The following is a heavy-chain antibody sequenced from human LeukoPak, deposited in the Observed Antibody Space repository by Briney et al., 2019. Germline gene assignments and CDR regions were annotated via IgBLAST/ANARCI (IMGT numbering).Heavy chain of an antibody. CDR2: ISSSSNYI. D-gene: IGHD3-22*01. CDR1: GFTLSDYS. V-gene: IGHV3-21*01. Sequence: GGSLRLSCAASGFTLSDYSMNWVRQAPGKGLEWVSSISSSSNYIYYADSVKGRFTISRDNAKNSLHLQMSSLRAEDTAMYYCARPMYDSRGFDASDIWGQGTMVTVSS. J-gene: IGHJ3*02. CDR3: ARPMYDSRGFDASDI.